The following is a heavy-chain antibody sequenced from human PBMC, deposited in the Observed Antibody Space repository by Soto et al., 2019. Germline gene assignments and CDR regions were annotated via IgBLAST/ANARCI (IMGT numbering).Heavy chain of an antibody. J-gene: IGHJ4*02. Sequence: GGSLRLSCAASGFTFSSYGMHWVRQAPGKGLEWVAVIWYDGSNKYYADSVKGRFTISRDNSKNTLYLQMNSLRAEDTAVYYCARDCRDVIEVSYYFDYWGQGTLVTVSS. CDR2: IWYDGSNK. V-gene: IGHV3-33*01. D-gene: IGHD2-21*01. CDR1: GFTFSSYG. CDR3: ARDCRDVIEVSYYFDY.